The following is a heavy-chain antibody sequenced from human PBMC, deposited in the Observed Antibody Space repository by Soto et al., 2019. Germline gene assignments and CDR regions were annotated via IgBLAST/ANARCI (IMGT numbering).Heavy chain of an antibody. Sequence: QVQLQESGPGLVKPSQTLSLTCTVAGGSISSGDYHWTWIRQFPGKGLEWIGAFYYSASTYYNPSLVSRLTISVDTSKNKFSLKLTSVTAADTAVYYCARDSRTPSGGMDVWGQGTTVTVSS. CDR2: FYYSAST. CDR1: GGSISSGDYH. V-gene: IGHV4-30-4*01. CDR3: ARDSRTPSGGMDV. J-gene: IGHJ6*02.